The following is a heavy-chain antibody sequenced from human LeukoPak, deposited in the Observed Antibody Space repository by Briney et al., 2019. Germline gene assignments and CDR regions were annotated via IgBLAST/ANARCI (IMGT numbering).Heavy chain of an antibody. V-gene: IGHV1-8*03. D-gene: IGHD2-2*01. CDR1: GYTFTSYD. Sequence: ASVKVSCKASGYTFTSYDINWVRQATGQGLEWMGWMNPNSGNTGYAQKFQGRVTITRNTSISTAYMELSSLRSEDTAVYYCARGKRGCSSTSCTPRRNYYYYYMDVWGKGTTVTVSS. J-gene: IGHJ6*03. CDR3: ARGKRGCSSTSCTPRRNYYYYYMDV. CDR2: MNPNSGNT.